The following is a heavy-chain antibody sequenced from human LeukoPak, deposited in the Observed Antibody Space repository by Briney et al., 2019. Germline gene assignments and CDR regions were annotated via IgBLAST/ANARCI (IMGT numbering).Heavy chain of an antibody. V-gene: IGHV4-59*01. CDR3: AGDSIAAAPGDY. J-gene: IGHJ4*02. CDR1: GGSISSYY. Sequence: PSETLSLTCTVSGGSISSYYWSRIRQPPGKGLEWIGYIYYSGSTNYNPSLKSRVTISVDTSKNQFSLKLSSVTAADTAVYYCAGDSIAAAPGDYWGQGTLVTASS. D-gene: IGHD6-13*01. CDR2: IYYSGST.